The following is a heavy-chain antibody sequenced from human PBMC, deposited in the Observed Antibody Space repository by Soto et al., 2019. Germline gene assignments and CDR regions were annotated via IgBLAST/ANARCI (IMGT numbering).Heavy chain of an antibody. D-gene: IGHD2-21*02. CDR2: ISGYDGRT. Sequence: QVHLVQSGAEVKKPGASVKVSCKTSGYTFTRYGISWVRQAPGQGLEWRGWISGYDGRTNFAQKVQDRVTMTTDTSTSTVDMELRSLSSDDTAVYYCAREGDVPYYFYGMDVWGQGTTVTVSS. V-gene: IGHV1-18*01. CDR3: AREGDVPYYFYGMDV. CDR1: GYTFTRYG. J-gene: IGHJ6*02.